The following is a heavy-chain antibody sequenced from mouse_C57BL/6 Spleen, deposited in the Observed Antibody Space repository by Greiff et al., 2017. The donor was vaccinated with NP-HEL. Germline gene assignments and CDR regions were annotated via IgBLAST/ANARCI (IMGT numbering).Heavy chain of an antibody. CDR3: ARNDYGGNYYAMDY. V-gene: IGHV2-2*01. CDR2: IWSGGST. CDR1: GFSLTSYG. D-gene: IGHD2-4*01. Sequence: VKLMESGPGLVQPSQSLSITCTVSGFSLTSYGVHWVRQSPGKGLEWLGVIWSGGSTDYNAAFISRLSISKDNSKSQVFFKMNSLQADDTAIYYCARNDYGGNYYAMDYWGQGTSVTVSS. J-gene: IGHJ4*01.